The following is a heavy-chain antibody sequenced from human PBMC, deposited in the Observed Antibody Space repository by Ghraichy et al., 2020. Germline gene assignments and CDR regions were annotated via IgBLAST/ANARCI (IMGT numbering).Heavy chain of an antibody. CDR1: GFTFSSYT. J-gene: IGHJ4*02. CDR3: ARDWGSIAVAGTRPFDY. Sequence: GGSLRLSCAASGFTFSSYTMNWVRQAPGRGLEWVSSISSSSSYIYYADSVKGRFTISRDNAQNSLYLLTNSLRAEDTAVYYCARDWGSIAVAGTRPFDYWGQGTLVTVSS. CDR2: ISSSSSYI. V-gene: IGHV3-21*01. D-gene: IGHD6-19*01.